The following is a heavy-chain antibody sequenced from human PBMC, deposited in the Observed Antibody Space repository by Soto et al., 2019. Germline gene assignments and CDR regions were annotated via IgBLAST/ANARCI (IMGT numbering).Heavy chain of an antibody. CDR2: VSPYNGNT. CDR3: ARARGYAWNYRWSDP. J-gene: IGHJ5*02. D-gene: IGHD1-7*01. V-gene: IGHV1-18*01. Sequence: QVQLVQSGAEVKKPGASVKVSCKASGYTFSNYGISWVRQAPGQGLEWMGRVSPYNGNTNYEQKLRGRVTMPTHTATRTAYIALRRLRTDEAARYSCARARGYAWNYRWSDPWGQGTLVTVSS. CDR1: GYTFSNYG.